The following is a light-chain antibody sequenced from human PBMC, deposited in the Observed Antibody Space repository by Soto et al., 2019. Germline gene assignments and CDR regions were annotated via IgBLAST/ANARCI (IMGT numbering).Light chain of an antibody. CDR1: QSVSSSY. CDR3: QQYGSSRAL. Sequence: EIVLTQSPGTLSLSPGERATLSCRASQSVSSSYLAWYQQKPGQAPRLLIYGASSRATGIPDRFSGSGSGTDFTLTISRLEPEDFALYYCQQYGSSRALFGPGTKVDIK. CDR2: GAS. J-gene: IGKJ3*01. V-gene: IGKV3-20*01.